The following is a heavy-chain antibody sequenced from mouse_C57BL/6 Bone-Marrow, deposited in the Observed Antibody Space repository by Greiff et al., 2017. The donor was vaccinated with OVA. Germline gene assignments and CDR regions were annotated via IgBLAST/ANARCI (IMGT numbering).Heavy chain of an antibody. Sequence: QVQLQQPGAELVKPGASVKMSCKASGYTFTSYWITWVKQRPGQGLEWIGDIYPGSGSTNYNETFKSKAPLTVDTSSSTAYMQLSSLTSEDSAVYYCARKGNYGSSPWFADWGQGTLVTVSA. CDR2: IYPGSGST. CDR3: ARKGNYGSSPWFAD. CDR1: GYTFTSYW. V-gene: IGHV1-55*01. D-gene: IGHD1-1*01. J-gene: IGHJ3*01.